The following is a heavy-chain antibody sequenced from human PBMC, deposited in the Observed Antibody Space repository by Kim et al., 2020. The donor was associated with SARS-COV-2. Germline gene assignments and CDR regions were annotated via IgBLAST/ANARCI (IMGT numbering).Heavy chain of an antibody. CDR3: AKDMEGGWYGDYYYYYGMDV. J-gene: IGHJ6*02. Sequence: GGSLRLSCAASGFTFDDYAMHWVRQAPGKGLEWVSGISWNSGSIGYADSVKGRFTISRDNAKNSLYLQMNSLRAEDTALYYCAKDMEGGWYGDYYYYYGMDVWGQGTTVTVSS. CDR2: ISWNSGSI. V-gene: IGHV3-9*01. CDR1: GFTFDDYA. D-gene: IGHD6-19*01.